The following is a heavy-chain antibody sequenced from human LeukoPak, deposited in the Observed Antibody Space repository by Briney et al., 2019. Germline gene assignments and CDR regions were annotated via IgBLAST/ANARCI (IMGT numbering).Heavy chain of an antibody. V-gene: IGHV1-46*01. D-gene: IGHD2-2*01. CDR3: ARVDCSSTSCYFWFDP. CDR1: GYTFINYD. J-gene: IGHJ5*02. CDR2: MSPRNGDT. Sequence: ASVKVSCKASGYTFINYDMHWVRQAPGRGLEWLGIMSPRNGDTNYAREFQDRVTMTRDTSASTAYMELSRLRSDDTAVYYCARVDCSSTSCYFWFDPWGQGTLVTVSS.